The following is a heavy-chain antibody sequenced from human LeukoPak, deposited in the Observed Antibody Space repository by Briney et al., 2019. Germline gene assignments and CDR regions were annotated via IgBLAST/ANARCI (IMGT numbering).Heavy chain of an antibody. CDR2: IRQDGGEI. D-gene: IGHD3-10*01. Sequence: GGSLRLSCVVSGFGFSDYWMSWVRQAPGEGLEWVANIRQDGGEIYYVDSVKGRFTISRDNAKNSLFLQMNSLRVEDTAVYYCVGDRSPRANWFDPWGQGTLVTVSS. V-gene: IGHV3-7*01. CDR3: VGDRSPRANWFDP. CDR1: GFGFSDYW. J-gene: IGHJ5*02.